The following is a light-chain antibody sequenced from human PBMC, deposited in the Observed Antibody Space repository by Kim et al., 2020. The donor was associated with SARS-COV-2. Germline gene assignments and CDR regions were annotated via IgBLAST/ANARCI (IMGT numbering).Light chain of an antibody. V-gene: IGKV3-15*01. CDR3: QQYEGT. Sequence: EIVMTQSPATLSVSPGERATLSCRASQSVSSNLAWYQQKPGQAPRLLIYGASTRATGIPARFSGSGSGTEFTLTISSLQSEDFAVYYCQQYEGTFGKGTKVDIK. CDR2: GAS. J-gene: IGKJ1*01. CDR1: QSVSSN.